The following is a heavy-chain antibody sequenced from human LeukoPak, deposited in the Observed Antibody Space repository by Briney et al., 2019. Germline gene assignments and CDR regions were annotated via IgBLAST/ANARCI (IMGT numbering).Heavy chain of an antibody. CDR3: ARVRDYAERDDY. V-gene: IGHV1-69*06. J-gene: IGHJ4*02. CDR1: GGTFSSYT. Sequence: ASVKVSCKASGGTFSSYTISWVRQAPGQGLEWMGGIIPLFGTPDYAQKFQDRLTITADKSTSTAYMELSSLRSEDTAVYYCARVRDYAERDDYWGQGTLVTVSS. CDR2: IIPLFGTP. D-gene: IGHD4-17*01.